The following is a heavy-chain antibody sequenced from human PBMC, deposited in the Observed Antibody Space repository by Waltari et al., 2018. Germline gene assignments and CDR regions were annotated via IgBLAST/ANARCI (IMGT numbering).Heavy chain of an antibody. J-gene: IGHJ6*02. CDR2: INPATGTT. CDR3: VRGSNGWPGMDI. D-gene: IGHD6-19*01. V-gene: IGHV3-74*01. CDR1: GFTLINSC. Sequence: EVVLVQSGGGLVQPGGSLRLSCGASGFTLINSCMYLVRQAPGKGLIWVSRINPATGTTNYEDSVGGRFTISGDNTKNTLFLQMDSLRDEDTAIYYCVRGSNGWPGMDIWGQGATVTVSS.